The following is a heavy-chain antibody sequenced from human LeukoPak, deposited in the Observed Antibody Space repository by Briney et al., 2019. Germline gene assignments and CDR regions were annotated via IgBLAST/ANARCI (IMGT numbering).Heavy chain of an antibody. D-gene: IGHD6-6*01. J-gene: IGHJ4*02. V-gene: IGHV5-51*01. CDR2: IYPGDSDT. CDR1: GYSFTTYW. Sequence: GASLKISCKGSGYSFTTYWIGWVRQMPGKGLEWMGIIYPGDSDTRYSPSFQGQVTISADKSISTAYLQWSSLKASDTAMYYCARHHEYSSSRYFDYWGQGTLVTVSS. CDR3: ARHHEYSSSRYFDY.